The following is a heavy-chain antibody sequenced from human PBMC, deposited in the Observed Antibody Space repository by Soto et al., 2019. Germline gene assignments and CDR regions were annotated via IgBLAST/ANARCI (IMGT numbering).Heavy chain of an antibody. CDR3: ARVLNCSGGSCYSLLYYYYYGMDV. D-gene: IGHD2-15*01. CDR2: INHSGST. Sequence: ETLSLTCAVYGGSFSGYYWSWIRQPPGKGLEWIGEINHSGSTNYNPSLKSRVTISVDTSKNQFSLKLSSVTAADTAVYYCARVLNCSGGSCYSLLYYYYYGMDVWGQGTTDTVSS. J-gene: IGHJ6*02. V-gene: IGHV4-34*01. CDR1: GGSFSGYY.